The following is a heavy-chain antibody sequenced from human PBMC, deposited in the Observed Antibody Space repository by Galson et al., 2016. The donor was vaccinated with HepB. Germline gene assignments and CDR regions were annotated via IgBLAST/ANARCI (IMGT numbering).Heavy chain of an antibody. D-gene: IGHD3-10*01. V-gene: IGHV3-7*04. CDR3: ARSPSMIRGVILDS. CDR1: GFTFSSYW. J-gene: IGHJ4*02. CDR2: IKEDGSDK. Sequence: LRLSCAASGFTFSSYWMHWVRQAPGRGLEWVANIKEDGSDKHYVDSVRGRFTISRDNAKNSVYLQLNSLRADDTAVYYCARSPSMIRGVILDSWGQGTLVTVSS.